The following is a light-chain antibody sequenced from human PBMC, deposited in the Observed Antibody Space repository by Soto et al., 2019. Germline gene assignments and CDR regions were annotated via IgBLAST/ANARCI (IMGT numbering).Light chain of an antibody. CDR1: SSDVGGYNY. CDR2: AVS. CDR3: SSYRSGGTFV. Sequence: QSALAQPTSVSGSPGQSIAISCTGTSSDVGGYNYVSWHQQHPGKAPKVLISAVSNRPSGVSNRFSGSKSGNTASLTISGLQAEDEADYYCSSYRSGGTFVFGSGTKLTVL. V-gene: IGLV2-14*01. J-gene: IGLJ1*01.